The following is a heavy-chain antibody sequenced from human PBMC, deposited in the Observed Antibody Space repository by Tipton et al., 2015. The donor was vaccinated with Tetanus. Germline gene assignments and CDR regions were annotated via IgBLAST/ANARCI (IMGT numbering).Heavy chain of an antibody. V-gene: IGHV3-74*01. CDR2: MNGDGSAS. CDR3: AREFRRVGSYQTEALDV. CDR1: GFTFTDYW. J-gene: IGHJ3*01. D-gene: IGHD1-26*01. Sequence: SLRLSCAASGFTFTDYWMHWVRQAPGKGLLWVARMNGDGSASNYADSVKGRFTISRDSAQNTLYLHMNNLRAEDTALYYCAREFRRVGSYQTEALDVWGQGTLVTVSS.